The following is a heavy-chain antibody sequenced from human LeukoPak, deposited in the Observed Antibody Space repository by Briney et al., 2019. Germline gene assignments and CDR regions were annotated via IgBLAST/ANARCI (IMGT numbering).Heavy chain of an antibody. Sequence: GGSLRLSCAASGFTFSSYGMHWVRQAPGKGLEWVAIISYDGSKKYYGDSVKGRFTISRDNSKNTLYLQMNSLRAEDTAVYYCARAGRFTAAAGYWGQGTLVTVSS. CDR3: ARAGRFTAAAGY. D-gene: IGHD6-13*01. J-gene: IGHJ4*02. CDR2: ISYDGSKK. V-gene: IGHV3-30*03. CDR1: GFTFSSYG.